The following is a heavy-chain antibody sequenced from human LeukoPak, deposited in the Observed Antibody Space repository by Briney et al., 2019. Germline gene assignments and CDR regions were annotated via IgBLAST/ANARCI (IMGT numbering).Heavy chain of an antibody. CDR2: ISPNTGDT. J-gene: IGHJ5*02. D-gene: IGHD1-26*01. CDR3: ARGRVPGSYFDSWLDP. Sequence: ASVKVSCKASGYTFTDYYVHWVRRAPGQGLEWLGLISPNTGDTHYAKKFHGRVTVTRDTSINTAYMQLTRLRSDDTAVYYCARGRVPGSYFDSWLDPWGQGTLVIVSS. V-gene: IGHV1-2*02. CDR1: GYTFTDYY.